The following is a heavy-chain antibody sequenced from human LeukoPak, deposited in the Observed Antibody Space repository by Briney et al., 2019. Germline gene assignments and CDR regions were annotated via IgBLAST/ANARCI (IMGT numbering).Heavy chain of an antibody. Sequence: GGSLRLSCAASAFTFSNSAMHWVRQAPGKGLEWVAVISNDGGEKYYADSVKGRFTISRDNSKNTLYLQMHSLRTEDTAVYYCAREGVGVRPFDYWGQGTLVTVSS. J-gene: IGHJ4*02. CDR2: ISNDGGEK. CDR1: AFTFSNSA. V-gene: IGHV3-30*04. D-gene: IGHD2-2*01. CDR3: AREGVGVRPFDY.